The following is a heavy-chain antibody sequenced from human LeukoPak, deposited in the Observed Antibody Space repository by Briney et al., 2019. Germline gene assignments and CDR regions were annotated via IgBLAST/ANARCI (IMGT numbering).Heavy chain of an antibody. CDR2: IHYSGGT. D-gene: IGHD1/OR15-1a*01. V-gene: IGHV4-59*08. J-gene: IGHJ6*02. CDR3: ARQKWEQQGRDYYFNGLDV. CDR1: GGSIRSYY. Sequence: SETLSLTCTVSGGSIRSYYWSWIRQPPGKGLEWIGYIHYSGGTNYNPSLKSRVTMSVDRSRNQFSLKLTSVTAADTAVYCCARQKWEQQGRDYYFNGLDVWGPGTTVIVSS.